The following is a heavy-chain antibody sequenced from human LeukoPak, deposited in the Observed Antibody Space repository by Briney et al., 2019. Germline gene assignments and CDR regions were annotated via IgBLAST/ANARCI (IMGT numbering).Heavy chain of an antibody. D-gene: IGHD4-17*01. V-gene: IGHV4-59*01. J-gene: IGHJ5*02. Sequence: SETLSLTCTVSGGSISSFYWSWIRQPPGKGLEWIEYIYYSGSTNYNPSLKSRVTISVDTSKNQFSLRLSSVTAADTAVYYCARGLGYGDYAWFDPWGQGTLVTVSS. CDR3: ARGLGYGDYAWFDP. CDR2: IYYSGST. CDR1: GGSISSFY.